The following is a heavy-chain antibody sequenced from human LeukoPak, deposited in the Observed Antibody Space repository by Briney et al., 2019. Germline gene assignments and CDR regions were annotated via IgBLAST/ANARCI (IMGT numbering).Heavy chain of an antibody. V-gene: IGHV3-7*03. CDR2: IKLDGSEK. Sequence: GGSLRLSCTASGFIFSGSWMAWIRQAPGKGLEWVANIKLDGSEKNYVDSVKGRFTISRDNTKNSLYLQMNSLRVEDTAVFYCARDQYDTWSRRGNFDSWGQGTLVIVSS. CDR1: GFIFSGSW. D-gene: IGHD3-3*01. CDR3: ARDQYDTWSRRGNFDS. J-gene: IGHJ4*02.